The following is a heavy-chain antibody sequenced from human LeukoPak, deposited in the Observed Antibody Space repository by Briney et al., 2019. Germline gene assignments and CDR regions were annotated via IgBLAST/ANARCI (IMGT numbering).Heavy chain of an antibody. CDR3: AKSGTYSSSSGYIDS. D-gene: IGHD6-6*01. Sequence: GRSLRLSCAASGFTFKNYAMHWVRQAPGKGLEWASSISWNSGNVDYSDSVKGRFTLSRDNAKNSLFLQMNSLRDEDTAFYYCAKSGTYSSSSGYIDSWGHGTPVTVSS. CDR2: ISWNSGNV. J-gene: IGHJ4*01. V-gene: IGHV3-9*01. CDR1: GFTFKNYA.